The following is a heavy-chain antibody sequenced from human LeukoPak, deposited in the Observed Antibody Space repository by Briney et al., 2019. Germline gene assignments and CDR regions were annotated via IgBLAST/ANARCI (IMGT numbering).Heavy chain of an antibody. CDR1: GFTFSDYY. V-gene: IGHV3-11*04. CDR3: ARDMGYSYGYSYFDH. J-gene: IGHJ4*02. CDR2: ISSSGSII. Sequence: GGSLRLSCAASGFTFSDYYMSWIRQAPGKGLEWVSYISSSGSIIYYADSVKGRFTISRDNAKNSLYLQMNSLRAEDTAVYYCARDMGYSYGYSYFDHWGQGTLVTVSS. D-gene: IGHD5-18*01.